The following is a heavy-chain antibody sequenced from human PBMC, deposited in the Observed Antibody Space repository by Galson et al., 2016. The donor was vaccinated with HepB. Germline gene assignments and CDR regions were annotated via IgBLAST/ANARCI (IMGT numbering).Heavy chain of an antibody. Sequence: SGAEVKKPGSSVKVSCKASGGTFSSHAISWVRQAPGQGLEWMGGIIPIFGTANYAQKFQGRVTITADESTSTVYMELNSLRSEDTAVYYCAAGYYDFSSGNFDYWGQGTLVTVSS. CDR1: GGTFSSHA. V-gene: IGHV1-69*13. CDR2: IIPIFGTA. J-gene: IGHJ4*02. CDR3: AAGYYDFSSGNFDY. D-gene: IGHD3-3*01.